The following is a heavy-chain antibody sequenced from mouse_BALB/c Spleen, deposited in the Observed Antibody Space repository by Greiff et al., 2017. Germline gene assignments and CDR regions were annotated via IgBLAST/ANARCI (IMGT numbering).Heavy chain of an antibody. D-gene: IGHD2-14*01. CDR3: TREAGEYDDEAVAY. Sequence: EVQLQQSGPELVKPGASVKISCKTSGYTFTEYTMHWVKQSHGKSLEWIGGINPNNGGTSYNQKFKGKAKLTAVTSASTAYMELSSLTNEDSAVYYCTREAGEYDDEAVAYWGQGTLVTVSA. J-gene: IGHJ3*01. CDR1: GYTFTEYT. CDR2: INPNNGGT. V-gene: IGHV1-18*01.